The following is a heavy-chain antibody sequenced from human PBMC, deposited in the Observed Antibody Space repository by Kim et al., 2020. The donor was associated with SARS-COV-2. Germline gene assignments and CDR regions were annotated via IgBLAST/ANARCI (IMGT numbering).Heavy chain of an antibody. CDR3: ARGPHGSGSIHN. D-gene: IGHD3-10*01. J-gene: IGHJ4*02. CDR2: ISSSSSYI. Sequence: GGSLRLSCAASGFTFSTYSMNWVRQAPGKGLEWVSSISSSSSYIYYADSVKGRFTISRDNAKNSLYLRMNSLRAEHTAVYYCARGPHGSGSIHNWGLGTLVTVSS. V-gene: IGHV3-21*04. CDR1: GFTFSTYS.